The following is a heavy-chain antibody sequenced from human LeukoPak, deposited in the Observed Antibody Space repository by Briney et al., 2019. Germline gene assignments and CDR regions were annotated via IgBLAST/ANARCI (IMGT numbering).Heavy chain of an antibody. Sequence: VKVSCKASGYTFTGYYMHWVRQAPGHGLESRGGINPNSGGTNYAQKFQGRVTMTRDTSISTAYMELSRLRSDDTAVYYCARDRGEERWLQIPNYFDYWGQGTLVTVSS. CDR3: ARDRGEERWLQIPNYFDY. J-gene: IGHJ4*02. CDR2: INPNSGGT. D-gene: IGHD5-24*01. V-gene: IGHV1-2*02. CDR1: GYTFTGYY.